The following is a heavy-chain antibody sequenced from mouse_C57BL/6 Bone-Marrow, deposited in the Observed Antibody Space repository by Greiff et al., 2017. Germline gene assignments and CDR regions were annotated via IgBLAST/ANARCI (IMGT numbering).Heavy chain of an antibody. D-gene: IGHD2-5*01. CDR3: ARGNYSNYWFAY. V-gene: IGHV1-52*01. CDR1: GYTFTSYW. CDR2: IDPSDSET. Sequence: VQLQQPGAELVRPGSSVQLSCKASGYTFTSYWMHWVKQRPIQGLEWIGNIDPSDSETHYNQKFKDKATLTVDKSSSTAYMQLSSLTSEDSAVYYCARGNYSNYWFAYWGQGTLVTVSA. J-gene: IGHJ3*01.